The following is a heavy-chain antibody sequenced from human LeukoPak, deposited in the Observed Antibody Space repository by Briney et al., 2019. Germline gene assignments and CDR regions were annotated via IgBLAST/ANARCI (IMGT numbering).Heavy chain of an antibody. CDR1: GFTLSSYA. J-gene: IGHJ4*02. CDR3: AKFIGRGRRGGFDY. Sequence: GGSLRLSCAASGFTLSSYAMSWVRQAPGKGLEWVSAISGSGGSTYYADSVKGRSTISRDNSKNTLSLQMNSLRAEDTDVSFCAKFIGRGRRGGFDYWGQGTLVTVSS. V-gene: IGHV3-23*01. D-gene: IGHD1-26*01. CDR2: ISGSGGST.